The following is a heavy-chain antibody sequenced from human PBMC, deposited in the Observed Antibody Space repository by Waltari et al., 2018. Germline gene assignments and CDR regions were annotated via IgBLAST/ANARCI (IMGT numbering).Heavy chain of an antibody. CDR1: GFVFSSYR. D-gene: IGHD2-2*01. CDR3: ARDPRLRSSRPDVLDI. Sequence: EVQLVESGGGLVKPGGSLRLSCAASGFVFSSYRPNWVRRVPGKWLGWLEFISRTGNYGYDAESVKGRFTISRDNAKNSIFLQMSSLSADETAEYYCARDPRLRSSRPDVLDIWGLGTMVIVSS. J-gene: IGHJ3*02. CDR2: ISRTGNYG. V-gene: IGHV3-21*01.